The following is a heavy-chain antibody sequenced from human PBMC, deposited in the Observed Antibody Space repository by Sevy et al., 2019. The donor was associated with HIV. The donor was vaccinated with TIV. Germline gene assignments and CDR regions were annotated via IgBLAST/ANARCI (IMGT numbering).Heavy chain of an antibody. Sequence: SETLSLTRAVSGYSISSGYYWGWIRQPPGKGLEWIGSIYHSGSTYYNPSLKSRVTISVDTSKNQFSLKLSSVTAADTAVYYCARRNYDFWSGYYDYYYYYMDVWGKGTTVTVSS. D-gene: IGHD3-3*01. CDR3: ARRNYDFWSGYYDYYYYYMDV. CDR2: IYHSGST. J-gene: IGHJ6*03. CDR1: GYSISSGYY. V-gene: IGHV4-38-2*01.